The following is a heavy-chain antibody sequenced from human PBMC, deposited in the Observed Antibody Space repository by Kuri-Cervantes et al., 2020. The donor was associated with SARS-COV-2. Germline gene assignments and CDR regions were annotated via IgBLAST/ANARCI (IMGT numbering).Heavy chain of an antibody. D-gene: IGHD2-21*02. V-gene: IGHV3-30*03. CDR1: GFTFDDYG. CDR3: ARDGLGDYYFDF. CDR2: ISYDGSEI. J-gene: IGHJ4*02. Sequence: LSLTCAASGFTFDDYGMSWVRQAPGKGLEWVALISYDGSEIYTDSVKGRFTISRDNSKNTLYVQLNSLRDEDTAVYYCARDGLGDYYFDFWGQGTLVTVSS.